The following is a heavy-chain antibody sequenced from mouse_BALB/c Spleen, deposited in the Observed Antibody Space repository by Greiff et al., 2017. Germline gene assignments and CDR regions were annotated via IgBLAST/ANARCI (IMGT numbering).Heavy chain of an antibody. D-gene: IGHD3-3*01. CDR3: ARGGGGTFDY. CDR1: GFNIKDTY. CDR2: IDPANGNT. Sequence: VQLQQSGAELVKPGASVKLSCTASGFNIKDTYMHWVKQRPEQGLEWIGRIDPANGNTKYDPKFQGKATIPADTSSNTAYLQLSSLPSEDTAVYYCARGGGGTFDYWGQGTTLTVSS. V-gene: IGHV14-3*02. J-gene: IGHJ2*01.